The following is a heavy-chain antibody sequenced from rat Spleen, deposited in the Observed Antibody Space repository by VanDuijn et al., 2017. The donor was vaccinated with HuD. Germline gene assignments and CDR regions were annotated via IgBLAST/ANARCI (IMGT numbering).Heavy chain of an antibody. D-gene: IGHD3-8*01. Sequence: EVQLVESGGGLVQPGRSLKLSCAASGFTFSDYYMAWVRQAPTQGLEWVASISYDGGSTYYRDSVKGRFTISRDNAKSSLYLQMDSLRSEDTATYYCTTDLYGIDPLYVMDAWGQGASVTVSS. J-gene: IGHJ4*01. CDR3: TTDLYGIDPLYVMDA. CDR1: GFTFSDYY. V-gene: IGHV5-20*01. CDR2: ISYDGGST.